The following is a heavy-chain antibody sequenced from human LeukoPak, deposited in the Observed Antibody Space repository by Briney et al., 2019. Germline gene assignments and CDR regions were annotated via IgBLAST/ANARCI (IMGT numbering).Heavy chain of an antibody. CDR2: INPNSSGT. D-gene: IGHD1-26*01. CDR1: GYTFTGYY. J-gene: IGHJ3*02. V-gene: IGHV1-2*02. CDR3: ARGMGATDAFDI. Sequence: GASVKVSCKASGYTFTGYYMHWVRQAPGQGLEWMGWINPNSSGTNYAQKFQGRVTMTRDTSISTAYMELSRLRSDDTAVYYCARGMGATDAFDIWGQGTMVTVSS.